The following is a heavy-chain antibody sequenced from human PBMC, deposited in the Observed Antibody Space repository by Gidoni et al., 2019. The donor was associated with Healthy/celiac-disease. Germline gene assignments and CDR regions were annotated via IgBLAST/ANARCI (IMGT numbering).Heavy chain of an antibody. V-gene: IGHV1-69*01. CDR3: ARDHYYDSSGYYNWFDP. D-gene: IGHD3-22*01. CDR2: IIPIFGTA. CDR1: GGTFSSYA. Sequence: QVQLVQSGAEVETPGSSVNVSCKASGGTFSSYAISWVRQAPGKGLEWMGGIIPIFGTANYAQKFQGRVTITADESTSTAYMELSSLRSEDTAVYYCARDHYYDSSGYYNWFDPWGQGTLVTVSS. J-gene: IGHJ5*02.